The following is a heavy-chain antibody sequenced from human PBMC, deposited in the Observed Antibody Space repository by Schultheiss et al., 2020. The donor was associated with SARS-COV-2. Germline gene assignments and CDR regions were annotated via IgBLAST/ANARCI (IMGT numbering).Heavy chain of an antibody. V-gene: IGHV3-33*01. J-gene: IGHJ6*02. CDR2: IWYDGSNK. CDR1: GFIFSSYG. CDR3: ARDSSLGYYGMDV. Sequence: GGSLRLSCAASGFIFSSYGMHWVRQAPGKGLEWVAVIWYDGSNKYFADSVKGRFTISRDNSKNTLYLQMNSLRAEDTAVYYCARDSSLGYYGMDVWGQGTTVTVSS.